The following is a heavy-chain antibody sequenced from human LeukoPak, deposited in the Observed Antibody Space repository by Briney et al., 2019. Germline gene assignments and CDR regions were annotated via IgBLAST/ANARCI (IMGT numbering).Heavy chain of an antibody. CDR3: AKRWSNAIDI. V-gene: IGHV3-23*01. J-gene: IGHJ3*02. CDR1: GFTFSSYA. D-gene: IGHD3-3*01. Sequence: KAGGSLRLSCAASGFTFSSYAMSWVRQAPGKGLGWVSVISGSGGSTNHADSVKGRFTISRDNSKNTLYLQMNSLRDEDTAVYYCAKRWSNAIDIWGQGTMVTVSS. CDR2: ISGSGGST.